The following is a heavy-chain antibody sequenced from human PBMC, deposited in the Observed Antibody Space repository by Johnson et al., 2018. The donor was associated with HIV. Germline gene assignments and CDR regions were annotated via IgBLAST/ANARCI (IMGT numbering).Heavy chain of an antibody. V-gene: IGHV3-30*02. J-gene: IGHJ3*01. Sequence: QVQLVESGGGLVQPGGSLRLSCAVSGFTFSGYGMHWVRQTPGKGLEWVAFIRHDGNNKYYGESMKGRLIISRDNSKNMLYLEMQSLTTEDTAVYYCARGHTWPKSGFDFWGQGTIVTVSS. CDR3: ARGHTWPKSGFDF. CDR2: IRHDGNNK. D-gene: IGHD3-3*01. CDR1: GFTFSGYG.